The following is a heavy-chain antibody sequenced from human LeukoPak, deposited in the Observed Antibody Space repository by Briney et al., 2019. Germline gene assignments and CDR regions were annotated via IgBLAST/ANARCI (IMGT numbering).Heavy chain of an antibody. V-gene: IGHV1-18*01. CDR2: ISAYNGNT. J-gene: IGHJ4*02. CDR3: ARDVLLWFGELPLQY. Sequence: ASVKVSCKASGYTFTSYGISWVRQAPGQGLERMGWISAYNGNTNYAQKLQGRVTMTTDTSTSTAYMELRSLRSDDTAVYYCARDVLLWFGELPLQYWGQGTLVTVSS. CDR1: GYTFTSYG. D-gene: IGHD3-10*01.